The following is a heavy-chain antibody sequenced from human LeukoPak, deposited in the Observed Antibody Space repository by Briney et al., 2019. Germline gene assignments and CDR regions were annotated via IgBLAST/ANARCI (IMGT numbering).Heavy chain of an antibody. V-gene: IGHV1-2*02. Sequence: ASVKVSCEASGYTFTGYYMHWVRQAPGQGLEWMGWINPNSGGTNYAQKFQGRVTMTRDTSISTAYMGLSRLRSDDTALYYCARVLGDIVATIVYWGQGTLVTVSS. CDR1: GYTFTGYY. D-gene: IGHD5-12*01. CDR2: INPNSGGT. J-gene: IGHJ4*02. CDR3: ARVLGDIVATIVY.